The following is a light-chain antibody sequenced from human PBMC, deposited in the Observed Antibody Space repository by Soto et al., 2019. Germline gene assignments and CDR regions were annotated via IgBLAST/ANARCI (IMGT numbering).Light chain of an antibody. Sequence: DIQMTQSPSSVSASVGDRVTITCRASQDISSWLAWYQQKPGQAPKLLIYGASLLQSGAPSRFSGSGSETDFTLTISSLQPEDFATYYCQQASRFPLTFGEGTKVDIK. CDR3: QQASRFPLT. V-gene: IGKV1-12*01. CDR2: GAS. CDR1: QDISSW. J-gene: IGKJ4*01.